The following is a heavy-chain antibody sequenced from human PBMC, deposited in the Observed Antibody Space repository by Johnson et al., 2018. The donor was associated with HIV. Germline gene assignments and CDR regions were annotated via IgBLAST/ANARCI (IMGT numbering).Heavy chain of an antibody. V-gene: IGHV3-30*04. CDR3: ARGKDNRRAAAARAAFGI. J-gene: IGHJ3*02. Sequence: QVQLVESGGGVVQPGRSLRLSCAASGFTFSSYAMHWVRQAPGKGLEWVAVISYDGSNKYYADSVKGRFTISRDNSKNTLYLQMNSLRAEDTAVYYCARGKDNRRAAAARAAFGIWGQGTMVTVSS. CDR1: GFTFSSYA. D-gene: IGHD6-13*01. CDR2: ISYDGSNK.